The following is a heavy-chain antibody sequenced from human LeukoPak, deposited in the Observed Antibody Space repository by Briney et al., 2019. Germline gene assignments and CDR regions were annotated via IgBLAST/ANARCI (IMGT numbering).Heavy chain of an antibody. V-gene: IGHV3-21*01. D-gene: IGHD1-26*01. Sequence: PGGSLRLSCAASGFTFSSYSMNWVRQAPGKGLEWVSSISSSSTYIYYADSVKGRFTISRDNAKNSLYLQMNTLRAEDTAVYYCARVGSSGSYNEGYWGQGTLVTVSS. CDR1: GFTFSSYS. CDR2: ISSSSTYI. CDR3: ARVGSSGSYNEGY. J-gene: IGHJ4*02.